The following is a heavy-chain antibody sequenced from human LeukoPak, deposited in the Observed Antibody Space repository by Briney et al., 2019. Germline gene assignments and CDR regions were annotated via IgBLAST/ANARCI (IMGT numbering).Heavy chain of an antibody. V-gene: IGHV4-61*01. CDR1: GYSISSGYY. D-gene: IGHD6-19*01. CDR2: IYYSGST. J-gene: IGHJ4*02. Sequence: SETLSLTCAVSGYSISSGYYWSWIRQPPGKGLEWIGYIYYSGSTNYNPSLKSRVTISVDTSKNQFSLKLSSVTAADTAVYYCARDRSSSGVFFDYWGQGTLVTVSS. CDR3: ARDRSSSGVFFDY.